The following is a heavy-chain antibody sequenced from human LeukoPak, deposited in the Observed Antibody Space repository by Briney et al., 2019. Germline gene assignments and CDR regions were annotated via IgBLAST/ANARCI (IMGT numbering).Heavy chain of an antibody. J-gene: IGHJ5*02. D-gene: IGHD5-24*01. V-gene: IGHV3-49*03. Sequence: GGSLRLSCTASGFTFGDYAMSWFRQAPGKGLEWVGFIRSKAYGGTTEYAASVKGRFTISRDDSKSIAYLQMNSLKTEDTAVYYCTNGGDGYNYYWFDPWGQGTLVTVSS. CDR2: IRSKAYGGTT. CDR1: GFTFGDYA. CDR3: TNGGDGYNYYWFDP.